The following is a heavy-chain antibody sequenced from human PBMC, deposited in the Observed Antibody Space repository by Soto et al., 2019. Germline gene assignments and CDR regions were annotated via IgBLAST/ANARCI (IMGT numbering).Heavy chain of an antibody. V-gene: IGHV1-2*02. CDR2: ISPNNGDT. CDR3: ARDAGYCSSTSCYDSWFDP. CDR1: GYTFTGYS. Sequence: GASVKVSCKASGYTFTGYSMHWVRQAPGQGLEWMGWISPNNGDTNYAQKLQGRVTMTTDTSTSTAYMELRSLRSDDTAVYYCARDAGYCSSTSCYDSWFDPWGQGTLVTVSS. J-gene: IGHJ5*02. D-gene: IGHD2-2*01.